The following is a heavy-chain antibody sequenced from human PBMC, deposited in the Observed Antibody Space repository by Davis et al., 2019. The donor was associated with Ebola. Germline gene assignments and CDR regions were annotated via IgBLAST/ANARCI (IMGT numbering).Heavy chain of an antibody. J-gene: IGHJ4*02. D-gene: IGHD2-8*02. V-gene: IGHV3-23*01. CDR1: GFTFSSYA. Sequence: GESLKISCAASGFTFSSYAMSWARQAPGKGLEWVSAISGSGGSTYYADSVKGRFTISRDNSKNTLYLQMNSLRAEDTAVYYCAKDFTTGGLEFDYWGQGTLVTVSS. CDR3: AKDFTTGGLEFDY. CDR2: ISGSGGST.